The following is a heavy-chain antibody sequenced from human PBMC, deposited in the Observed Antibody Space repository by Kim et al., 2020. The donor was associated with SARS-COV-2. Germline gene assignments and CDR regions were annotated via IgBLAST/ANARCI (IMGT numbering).Heavy chain of an antibody. J-gene: IGHJ6*02. D-gene: IGHD6-6*01. CDR3: ARDARPLGYGMDV. V-gene: IGHV6-1*01. Sequence: YAVSLKSRININADTSKNQFSLQWDSVTPEDTAVYFCARDARPLGYGMDVWGQGTTVTVSS.